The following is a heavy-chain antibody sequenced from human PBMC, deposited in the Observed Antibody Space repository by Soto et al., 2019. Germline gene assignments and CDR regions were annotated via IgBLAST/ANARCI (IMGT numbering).Heavy chain of an antibody. V-gene: IGHV1-69*13. CDR2: IIPIFGTA. CDR3: ARESRGNYDILTGYYNEYYFDY. J-gene: IGHJ4*02. CDR1: GGTFSSYA. Sequence: SVKVSCKASGGTFSSYAISWVRQAPGQGLEWMGGIIPIFGTANYAQKFQGRVTITADESTSTAYMELSSLRSEDTAVYYCARESRGNYDILTGYYNEYYFDYWGQGTLVTVSS. D-gene: IGHD3-9*01.